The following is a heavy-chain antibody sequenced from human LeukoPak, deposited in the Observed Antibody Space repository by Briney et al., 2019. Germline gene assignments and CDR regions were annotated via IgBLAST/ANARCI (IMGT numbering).Heavy chain of an antibody. CDR3: ARGVSARGVED. J-gene: IGHJ4*02. Sequence: GASVKVSCKASGYSSTTYGINWVRPAPGQGLEWMGWISAYSDKRNYAPKFQGRFTMTTDTSTSTAHMELRSVRSDDTAVYYCARGVSARGVEDWGQGTLVTVSS. D-gene: IGHD4/OR15-4a*01. V-gene: IGHV1-18*01. CDR1: GYSSTTYG. CDR2: ISAYSDKR.